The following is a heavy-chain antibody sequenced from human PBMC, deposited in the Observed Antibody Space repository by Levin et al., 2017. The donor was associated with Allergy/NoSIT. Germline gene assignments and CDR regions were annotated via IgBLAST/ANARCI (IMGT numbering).Heavy chain of an antibody. J-gene: IGHJ2*01. CDR2: ISYDGSNK. CDR3: ARDSLVRYCSGGSCSDWYFDL. D-gene: IGHD2-15*01. Sequence: GESLKISCAASGFTFSSYAMHWVRQAPGKGLEWVAVISYDGSNKYYADSVKGRFTISRDNSKNTLYLQMNSLRAEDTAVYYCARDSLVRYCSGGSCSDWYFDLWGRGTLVTVSS. CDR1: GFTFSSYA. V-gene: IGHV3-30*04.